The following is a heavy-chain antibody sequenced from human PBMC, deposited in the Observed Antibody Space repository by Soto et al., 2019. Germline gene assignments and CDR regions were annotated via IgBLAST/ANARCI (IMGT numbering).Heavy chain of an antibody. Sequence: SETLSLTCTVSGGSISSGGYYWSWIRQHPGKGLEWIGYIYYSGSTYYNPSLKSRVTISVDTSKNQFSLKLSSVTAADTAVYYCARGYCTNGVCWPFDHWGQGTLVTVSS. CDR3: ARGYCTNGVCWPFDH. CDR2: IYYSGST. D-gene: IGHD2-8*01. V-gene: IGHV4-31*03. J-gene: IGHJ4*02. CDR1: GGSISSGGYY.